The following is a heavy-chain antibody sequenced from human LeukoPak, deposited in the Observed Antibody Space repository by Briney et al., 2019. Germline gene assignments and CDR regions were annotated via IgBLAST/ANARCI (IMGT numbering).Heavy chain of an antibody. CDR3: ARVRDGYNYFYFDY. D-gene: IGHD5-24*01. CDR1: GYTFTNYW. CDR2: IYPADSDT. V-gene: IGHV5-51*01. J-gene: IGHJ4*02. Sequence: GESLKISCKGSGYTFTNYWIGWVRQMPGKGLEWMGIIYPADSDTRYSPSFQGQVTISADKSISTAYLQWSSLKASDTAMYYCARVRDGYNYFYFDYWGQGTLVTVSS.